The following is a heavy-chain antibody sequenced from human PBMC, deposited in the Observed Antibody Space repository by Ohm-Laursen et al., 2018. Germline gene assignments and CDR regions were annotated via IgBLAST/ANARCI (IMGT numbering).Heavy chain of an antibody. D-gene: IGHD4/OR15-4a*01. CDR2: ISSGGSTI. J-gene: IGHJ1*01. CDR3: ARVSNYPRKDFQH. CDR1: GFTFSSYS. Sequence: GSLRLSCTASGFTFSSYSMNWVRQAPGKGLEWVSYISSGGSTIYYADSVKGRFTISRDNARNSLYLQMDSLRAEDTAVYYCARVSNYPRKDFQHWGQGTLVTVSS. V-gene: IGHV3-48*04.